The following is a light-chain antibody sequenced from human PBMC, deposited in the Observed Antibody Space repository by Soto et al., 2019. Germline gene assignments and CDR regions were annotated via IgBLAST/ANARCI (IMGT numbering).Light chain of an antibody. V-gene: IGLV2-8*01. CDR3: ISHAGTSNV. CDR2: EVN. Sequence: QSALTQPPSASGSLGQSVAISCTGTSSDVGATDYVSWYQHHSGKAPKLLLYEVNKRPSGVPDRFSGSKSDNTASLTVSVLQADDEADYYCISHAGTSNVLGTGTKLTVL. CDR1: SSDVGATDY. J-gene: IGLJ1*01.